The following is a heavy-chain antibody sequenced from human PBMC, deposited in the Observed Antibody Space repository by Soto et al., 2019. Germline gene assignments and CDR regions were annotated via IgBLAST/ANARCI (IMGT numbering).Heavy chain of an antibody. CDR1: GFTFSSYA. V-gene: IGHV3-30-3*01. CDR2: ISYDGSNK. CDR3: ARDGIGYGYFDY. D-gene: IGHD2-15*01. J-gene: IGHJ4*02. Sequence: PGGSLRLSCAASGFTFSSYAMHWVRQAPGKGLEWVAVISYDGSNKYYADSVKGRFTISRDNSKNTLYLQMNSLRAEDTAVYYCARDGIGYGYFDYWGRGTLVTVSS.